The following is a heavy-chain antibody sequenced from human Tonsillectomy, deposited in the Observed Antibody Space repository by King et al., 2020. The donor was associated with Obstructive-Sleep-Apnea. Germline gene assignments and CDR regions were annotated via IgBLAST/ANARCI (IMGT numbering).Heavy chain of an antibody. V-gene: IGHV4-59*01. J-gene: IGHJ4*02. CDR1: GGSISSYY. D-gene: IGHD1-26*01. CDR2: IYYSGST. CDR3: ARERVGAATFDX. Sequence: QLQESGPGLVKPSETLSLTCTVSGGSISSYYWSWIRPPPGKGLEWIGYIYYSGSTNYNPSLKSRVTISVDTSKNQFSLKLTSVTAADTAVYYCARERVGAATFDXWGQGTLVTVSS.